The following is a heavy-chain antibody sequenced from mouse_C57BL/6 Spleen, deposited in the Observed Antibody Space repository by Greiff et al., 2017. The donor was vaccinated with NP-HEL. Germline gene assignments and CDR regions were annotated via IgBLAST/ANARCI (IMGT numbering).Heavy chain of an antibody. CDR2: INPSSGYT. J-gene: IGHJ4*01. CDR1: GYTFTSYW. D-gene: IGHD1-1*02. CDR3: ARSGGDFYYAMDY. V-gene: IGHV1-7*01. Sequence: VQRVESGAELAKPGASVKLSCKASGYTFTSYWMHWVKQRPGQGLEWIGYINPSSGYTKYNQKFKDKATLTADKSSSTAYMQLSSLTYEDSAVYYCARSGGDFYYAMDYWGQGTSVTVSS.